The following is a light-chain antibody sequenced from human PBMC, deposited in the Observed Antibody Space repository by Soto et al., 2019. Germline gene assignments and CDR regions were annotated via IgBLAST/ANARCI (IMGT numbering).Light chain of an antibody. CDR3: QKYNSASTWT. CDR1: QGISNY. Sequence: DIQMTQSPSSLSASVGDRVTITCRASQGISNYLAWYQQKPGKVPKLLIYAASTLQSGVPSRFSGSGSGTDFSLTISGLQPEDVATYYCQKYNSASTWTFGQGTKVEIK. V-gene: IGKV1-27*01. J-gene: IGKJ1*01. CDR2: AAS.